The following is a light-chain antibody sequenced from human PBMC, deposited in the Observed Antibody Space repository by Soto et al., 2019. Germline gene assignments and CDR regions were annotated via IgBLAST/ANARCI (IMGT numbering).Light chain of an antibody. CDR3: SSYTSSSTLGVV. V-gene: IGLV2-14*01. Sequence: QSALTQPASMSGSPGQSITISCTGTSSDVGGYNYVSWYQQHPGKAPTLMIYDVSNRPSGVSNRFSGSKSGNTASLTISGLQAEDEADYYCSSYTSSSTLGVVFGGGTKLTVL. J-gene: IGLJ2*01. CDR2: DVS. CDR1: SSDVGGYNY.